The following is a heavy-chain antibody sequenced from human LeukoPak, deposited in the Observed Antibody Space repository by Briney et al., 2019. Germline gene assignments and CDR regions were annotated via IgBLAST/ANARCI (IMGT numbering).Heavy chain of an antibody. J-gene: IGHJ4*02. D-gene: IGHD2-15*01. CDR1: GYTFTSYY. CDR3: ARDRGYCSGGSCYYLDY. CDR2: INPSGGST. Sequence: ASVKVSCKASGYTFTSYYMHWVRQAPGQGPEWMGIINPSGGSTSYAQKFQGRVTMTRDTSTSTVYMELSSLRSEDTAVYYCARDRGYCSGGSCYYLDYWGQGTLVTVSS. V-gene: IGHV1-46*01.